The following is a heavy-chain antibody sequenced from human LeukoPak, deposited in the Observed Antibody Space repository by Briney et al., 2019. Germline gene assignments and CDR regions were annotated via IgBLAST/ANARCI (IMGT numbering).Heavy chain of an antibody. J-gene: IGHJ5*02. CDR1: GGSISSSSYY. CDR3: ARHGGGYQLLLGWFDP. Sequence: SETLSLTCTVSGGSISSSSYYWGWIRQPPGKGLEWIGSIYYSGSTYYNPSLKSRVTISVDTSKDQFSLKLSSVTAADTAVYYCARHGGGYQLLLGWFDPWGQGTLVTVSS. CDR2: IYYSGST. D-gene: IGHD2-2*01. V-gene: IGHV4-39*01.